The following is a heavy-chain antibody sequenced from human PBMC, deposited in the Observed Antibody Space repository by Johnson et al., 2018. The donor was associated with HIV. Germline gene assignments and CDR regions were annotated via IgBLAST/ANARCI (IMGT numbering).Heavy chain of an antibody. J-gene: IGHJ3*02. CDR3: ARDQSSGPHDAFDI. V-gene: IGHV3-30-3*01. CDR1: GFTFSSYA. CDR2: ISYDGSNK. Sequence: QVQLVESGGGVVQPGRSLRLSCAASGFTFSSYAMHWVRQAPGKGLEWVALISYDGSNKYYADSVKGRFTISRDNSKNTLYLQMNSLRTEDTAVYYCARDQSSGPHDAFDIWGQGTMVTVSS. D-gene: IGHD3-22*01.